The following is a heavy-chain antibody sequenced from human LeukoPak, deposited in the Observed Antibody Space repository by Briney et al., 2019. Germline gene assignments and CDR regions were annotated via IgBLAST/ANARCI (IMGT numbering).Heavy chain of an antibody. CDR1: GFTFGDYA. CDR3: TREGTYSSSAPFDY. J-gene: IGHJ4*02. CDR2: IRSKAYGGTT. V-gene: IGHV3-49*04. D-gene: IGHD6-6*01. Sequence: GGPLRLSCTTSGFTFGDYAMNWVRQAPGKGLEWVGFIRSKAYGGTTDYAASVKGRFTISRDDSKNIAYLEMSSLKTEDTAIYYCTREGTYSSSAPFDYWGQGTLVTVSS.